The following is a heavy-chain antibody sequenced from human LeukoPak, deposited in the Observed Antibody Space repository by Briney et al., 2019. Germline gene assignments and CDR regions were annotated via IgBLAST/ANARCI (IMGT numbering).Heavy chain of an antibody. J-gene: IGHJ4*02. V-gene: IGHV3-11*01. Sequence: GGSLRLPCAASGFTFSDYYMSWIRQAPGKGLEWVSYISSSGSTIYYADSVKGRFTISRDNAKNSLYLQMNSLRAEDTAVYYCATTLGLWFGDPVGYFDYWGQGTLVTVSS. CDR2: ISSSGSTI. CDR3: ATTLGLWFGDPVGYFDY. D-gene: IGHD3-10*01. CDR1: GFTFSDYY.